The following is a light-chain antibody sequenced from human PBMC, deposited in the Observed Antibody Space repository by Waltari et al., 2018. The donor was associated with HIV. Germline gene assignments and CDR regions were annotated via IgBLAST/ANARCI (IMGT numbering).Light chain of an antibody. V-gene: IGKV1-5*03. CDR2: KAS. Sequence: DIQMTQSPSTLSASVGDRVTITCRASQSISSWLAWYQQKPGKAPKVLIYKASSLQSGVPSRFSGSGFGTEFTLTISRLRPDDFATYYCQQYNSYPYTFGQGTKLEIK. CDR1: QSISSW. CDR3: QQYNSYPYT. J-gene: IGKJ2*01.